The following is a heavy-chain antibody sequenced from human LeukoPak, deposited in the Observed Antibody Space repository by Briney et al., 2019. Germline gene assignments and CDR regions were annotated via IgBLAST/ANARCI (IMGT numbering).Heavy chain of an antibody. CDR2: ISYDGINK. J-gene: IGHJ4*02. CDR1: GFTFSYYG. D-gene: IGHD5-18*01. CDR3: AKEAYRYGYFDY. V-gene: IGHV3-30*18. Sequence: GRSLRLSCAPSGFTFSYYGMHWVRQAPGKGLEWVALISYDGINKNYADSVKGRFTISRDNSKTTLYLQMNSLRAEDTAVYYCAKEAYRYGYFDYWGWGILVTVSS.